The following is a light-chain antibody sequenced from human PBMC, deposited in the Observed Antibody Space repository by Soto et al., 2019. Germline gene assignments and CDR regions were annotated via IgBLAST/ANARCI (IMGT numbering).Light chain of an antibody. J-gene: IGLJ1*01. V-gene: IGLV1-40*01. CDR1: SSNIGAGYD. CDR2: GNS. Sequence: QSALAQPPSVSGAPGQRVTISCTRSSSNIGAGYDVHWYQQLPGTAPKLLIYGNSNRPSGVPDRFSGSKSGTSASLAITGLQAEDEADYYCQSYDSSLSGCVFGTGTKVTVL. CDR3: QSYDSSLSGCV.